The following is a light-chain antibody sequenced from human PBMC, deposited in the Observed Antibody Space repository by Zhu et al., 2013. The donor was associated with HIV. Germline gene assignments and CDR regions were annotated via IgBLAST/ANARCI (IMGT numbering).Light chain of an antibody. CDR1: QSVSSSY. Sequence: EIVLTQSPGTLSLSPGERATLSCRASQSVSSSYLAWYQQKPGQAPRLLIYGASSRATGIPDRFSGSGSGTDFTLTISRLEPEDFAVYYCQQYHNWPLTFGGGTNVEI. J-gene: IGKJ4*01. V-gene: IGKV3-20*01. CDR3: QQYHNWPLT. CDR2: GAS.